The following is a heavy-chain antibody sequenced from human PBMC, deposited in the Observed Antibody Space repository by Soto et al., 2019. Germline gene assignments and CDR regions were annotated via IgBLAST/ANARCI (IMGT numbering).Heavy chain of an antibody. V-gene: IGHV3-48*03. J-gene: IGHJ4*02. CDR3: ASEIVPPGSHDYDY. CDR2: ISGSGTST. Sequence: DVQLVESGGGLVQPGGSLRLACAASVFSFSSCEMNWVRQAPGKGLEWVSYISGSGTSTQYSDSVKGRFTISRDNAKNSLHLQMNSLGAEDTAVYYFASEIVPPGSHDYDYWCQGNLVSVSS. CDR1: VFSFSSCE. D-gene: IGHD3-10*01.